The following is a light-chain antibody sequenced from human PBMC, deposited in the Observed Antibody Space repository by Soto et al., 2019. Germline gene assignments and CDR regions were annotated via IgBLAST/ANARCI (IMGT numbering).Light chain of an antibody. Sequence: DIQMTQSPSTLSASVGDRVTITCRASQSISSWLAWYQQKPGNAPNLLIYKASTLESGVPSRFSGSGSGTEFTLTISSVQPDYFATYYCQQYKSYPLTFGGGTKVDIK. J-gene: IGKJ4*01. CDR2: KAS. CDR3: QQYKSYPLT. V-gene: IGKV1-5*03. CDR1: QSISSW.